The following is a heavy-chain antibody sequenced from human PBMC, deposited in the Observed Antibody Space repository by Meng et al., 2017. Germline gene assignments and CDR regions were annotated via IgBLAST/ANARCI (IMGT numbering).Heavy chain of an antibody. Sequence: GGSLRLSCAASGFTFSSYAMRWVRQAPGKGLEWVAVISYDGSNKYYADSVKGRFTISRDNSKNTLYLQMNSLRAEDTAVYYCASNLGLVVVDYYFDYWGQGTLVTVSS. CDR3: ASNLGLVVVDYYFDY. D-gene: IGHD2-15*01. J-gene: IGHJ4*02. V-gene: IGHV3-30*04. CDR2: ISYDGSNK. CDR1: GFTFSSYA.